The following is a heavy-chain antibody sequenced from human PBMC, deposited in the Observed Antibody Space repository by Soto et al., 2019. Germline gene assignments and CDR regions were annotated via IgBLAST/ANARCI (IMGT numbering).Heavy chain of an antibody. J-gene: IGHJ6*02. Sequence: TSETLSHTCTVSDGSISSYYWSWIRQPAGKGLEWIGRIYTSGSTNYNPSLKSRVTMSVDTSKNQLSLKLSSVTAAYTALSFCGRGPDQRLYDRVYNYGMGVWGQVTTVT. CDR1: DGSISSYY. V-gene: IGHV4-4*07. D-gene: IGHD3-22*01. CDR3: GRGPDQRLYDRVYNYGMGV. CDR2: IYTSGST.